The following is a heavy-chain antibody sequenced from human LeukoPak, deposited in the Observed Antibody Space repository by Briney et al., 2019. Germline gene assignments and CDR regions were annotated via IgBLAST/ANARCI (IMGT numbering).Heavy chain of an antibody. V-gene: IGHV3-11*04. D-gene: IGHD5-24*01. J-gene: IGHJ4*02. CDR1: GFTFSDYC. CDR3: AKLHGYNFDY. CDR2: ISTSGTTM. Sequence: GGSLRLSCAASGFTFSDYCMSWVRQAPGKGLEWVSYISTSGTTMYYADSVKGRFTISRDNAKNSLYLQMNSLRAEDTAVYYGAKLHGYNFDYWGQGTLVTVSS.